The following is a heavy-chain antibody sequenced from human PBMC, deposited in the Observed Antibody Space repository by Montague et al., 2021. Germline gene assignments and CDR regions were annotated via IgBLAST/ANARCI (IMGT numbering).Heavy chain of an antibody. D-gene: IGHD2/OR15-2a*01. CDR3: ARHRSRHHSMAFVASDHYFYMDV. J-gene: IGHJ6*03. CDR2: LDYSGTT. Sequence: SETLSLTCSASGDSISSKGNFWGWIRQPPGKGLEWIGVLDYSGTTYYSPSLRSRVTISVDTSKSQFSLKVTAVTAADTAVYYCARHRSRHHSMAFVASDHYFYMDVWGTGTTAAVSS. CDR1: GDSISSKGNF. V-gene: IGHV4-39*01.